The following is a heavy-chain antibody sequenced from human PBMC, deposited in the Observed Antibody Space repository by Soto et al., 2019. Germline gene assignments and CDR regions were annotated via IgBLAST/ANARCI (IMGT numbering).Heavy chain of an antibody. V-gene: IGHV2-5*02. CDR1: GFSLSTTAEG. CDR3: AHGSCSSADCYPNPYLDY. D-gene: IGHD2-2*01. CDR2: IYWDDDE. Sequence: QITLKESGPTLVKPTQTLTLTCTFSGFSLSTTAEGVGWIRQPPGKALEWLALIYWDDDERYSPSLKSRLTITKDTSKHQVVLTMTTVDPVDTATYYCAHGSCSSADCYPNPYLDYWGQGILVTVSS. J-gene: IGHJ4*02.